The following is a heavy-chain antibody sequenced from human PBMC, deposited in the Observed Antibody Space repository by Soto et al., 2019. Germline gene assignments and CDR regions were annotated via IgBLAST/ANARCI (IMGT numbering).Heavy chain of an antibody. J-gene: IGHJ4*02. CDR1: GDSISNYYWA. Sequence: TLSLTCTVSGDSISNYYWAWIRQPPGKALEWLALIYWDDDKRYSPSLKSRLTITKDTSKNQVVLTMTNMDPVDTATYYCAHTRRVPTGPFDYWGQGTLVTVSS. V-gene: IGHV2-5*02. CDR2: IYWDDDK. CDR3: AHTRRVPTGPFDY. D-gene: IGHD3-9*01.